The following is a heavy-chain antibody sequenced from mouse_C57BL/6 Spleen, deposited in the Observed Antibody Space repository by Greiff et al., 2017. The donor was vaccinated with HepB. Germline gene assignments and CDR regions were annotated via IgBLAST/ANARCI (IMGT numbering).Heavy chain of an antibody. J-gene: IGHJ2*01. V-gene: IGHV1-15*01. D-gene: IGHD3-2*02. CDR3: TRGTAQGFDY. Sequence: QVQLQQSGAELVRPGASVTLSCKASGYTFTDYEMHWVKQTPVHGLEWIGAIDPETGGTAYNQKFKGKAILTADKSSSTAYMELRSLTSEDSAVYYCTRGTAQGFDYWGQGTTLTVSS. CDR2: IDPETGGT. CDR1: GYTFTDYE.